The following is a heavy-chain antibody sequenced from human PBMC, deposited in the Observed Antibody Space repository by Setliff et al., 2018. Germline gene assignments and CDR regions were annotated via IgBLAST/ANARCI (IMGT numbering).Heavy chain of an antibody. J-gene: IGHJ6*03. CDR1: GGSVSSGSYY. CDR3: ARGETSSGWYIYYYYYMDV. CDR2: IYYSGST. V-gene: IGHV4-61*01. Sequence: PSETLSLTCTVSGGSVSSGSYYWSCIRQPPGKGLEWIGYIYYSGSTNYNPSLKSRVTISVDTSKNQFSLKLSSVTAADTAVYYCARGETSSGWYIYYYYYMDVWGKGTTVTVSS. D-gene: IGHD6-19*01.